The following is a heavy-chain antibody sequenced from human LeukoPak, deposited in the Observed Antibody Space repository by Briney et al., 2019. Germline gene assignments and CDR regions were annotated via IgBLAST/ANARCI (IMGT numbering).Heavy chain of an antibody. CDR2: FYYSGST. CDR3: ARSPPTTVLH. CDR1: GGSISSYY. J-gene: IGHJ4*02. V-gene: IGHV4-59*01. D-gene: IGHD4-17*01. Sequence: SETLSLTCTVSGGSISSYYWSWIRQPPGKGLEWIGYFYYSGSTDYNPSLKSRVTISVDTSKNQFSLKLSSVTAADTAVYYCARSPPTTVLHWGQGTLVTVSS.